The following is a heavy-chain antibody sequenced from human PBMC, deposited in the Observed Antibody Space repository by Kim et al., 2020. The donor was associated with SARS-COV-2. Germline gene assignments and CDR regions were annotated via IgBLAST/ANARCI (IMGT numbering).Heavy chain of an antibody. CDR2: SSSSSYI. Sequence: SSSSSYIYYADSVKGRFTISRDNAKNSLYLQMNSLRAEDTAVYYCARDAGWGQGTLVTVSS. CDR3: ARDAG. V-gene: IGHV3-21*01. J-gene: IGHJ4*02.